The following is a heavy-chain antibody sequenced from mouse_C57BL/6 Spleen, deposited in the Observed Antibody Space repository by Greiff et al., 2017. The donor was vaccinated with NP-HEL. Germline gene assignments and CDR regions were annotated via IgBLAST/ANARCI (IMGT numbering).Heavy chain of an antibody. J-gene: IGHJ2*01. CDR1: GFTFSSYA. CDR2: ISDGGSYT. CDR3: ARDPGNRDFDY. D-gene: IGHD2-1*01. Sequence: DVKLVESGGGLVKPGGSLKLSCAASGFTFSSYAMSWVRQTPEKRLEWVATISDGGSYTYYPDNVKGRFTISRDNAKNNLYLQMSHLKSEDTAMYYCARDPGNRDFDYWGQGTTLTVSS. V-gene: IGHV5-4*01.